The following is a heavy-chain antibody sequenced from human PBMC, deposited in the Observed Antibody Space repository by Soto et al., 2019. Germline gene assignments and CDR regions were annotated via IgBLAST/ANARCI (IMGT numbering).Heavy chain of an antibody. CDR3: ARRYGSAIDY. D-gene: IGHD1-26*01. Sequence: PSETLSLTCAVSGGSISSGGYSWSWIRQPPGKGLEWIGYIYHSGSTYYNPSLKSRVTISVDRSKNQFSLKMNSVTAADTAVYYCARRYGSAIDYWGQGTQVTVSS. J-gene: IGHJ4*02. V-gene: IGHV4-30-2*02. CDR2: IYHSGST. CDR1: GGSISSGGYS.